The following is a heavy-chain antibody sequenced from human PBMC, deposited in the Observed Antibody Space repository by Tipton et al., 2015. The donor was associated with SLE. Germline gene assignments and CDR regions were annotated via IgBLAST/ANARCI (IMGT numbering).Heavy chain of an antibody. CDR2: IYYSGST. Sequence: LRLSCTVSGGSISSGDYYWSWIRQPPGKGLEWIGYIYYSGSTYYNPSLKSRVTISVDTSKNQFSLKLSSVTAADTAVYYCARAPPSTVTTRYFDLWGRGTLVTVSS. V-gene: IGHV4-30-4*01. CDR1: GGSISSGDYY. CDR3: ARAPPSTVTTRYFDL. J-gene: IGHJ2*01. D-gene: IGHD4-17*01.